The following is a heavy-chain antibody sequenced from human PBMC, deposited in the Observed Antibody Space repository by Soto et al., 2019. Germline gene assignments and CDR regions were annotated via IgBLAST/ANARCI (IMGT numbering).Heavy chain of an antibody. Sequence: PGESLKISCKGSGYSFTSYWIGWVRQMPGKGLEWMGIIYPGDSDTRYSPSFQGQVTISADKSISTAYLQWSSLEASDTAIYYCARHAGNSWKGDYFDYWGRGALVTVSS. CDR3: ARHAGNSWKGDYFDY. D-gene: IGHD6-13*01. J-gene: IGHJ4*02. V-gene: IGHV5-51*01. CDR2: IYPGDSDT. CDR1: GYSFTSYW.